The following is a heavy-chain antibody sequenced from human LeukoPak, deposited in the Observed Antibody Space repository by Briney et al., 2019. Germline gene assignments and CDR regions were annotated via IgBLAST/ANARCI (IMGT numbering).Heavy chain of an antibody. CDR3: SRDLYYGPLL. J-gene: IGHJ4*02. CDR2: IRNKVYGGTT. V-gene: IGHV3-49*03. D-gene: IGHD3-10*01. Sequence: GRSLRLSCTTSGFTFGDYYMSWFRQAPGKGLEWVGFIRNKVYGGTTEYAASVKGRFTNSKDDSKSVAYLQMNSLKIENAAVYYFSRDLYYGPLLGGQGTLVTVSS. CDR1: GFTFGDYY.